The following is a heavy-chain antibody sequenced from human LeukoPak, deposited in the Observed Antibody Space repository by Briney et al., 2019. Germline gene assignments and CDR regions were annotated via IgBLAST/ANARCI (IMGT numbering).Heavy chain of an antibody. Sequence: GGSLRLSCAASGIIMTKYWMTWVRQVPGKGLEWVATIKQDGSEKYYVDSVKGRFTISRGNAKNSLYLQMNSLRAEDTAVYYCARVRYAQFDYWGQGTLVTVSS. J-gene: IGHJ4*02. CDR1: GIIMTKYW. V-gene: IGHV3-7*01. CDR3: ARVRYAQFDY. D-gene: IGHD2-8*01. CDR2: IKQDGSEK.